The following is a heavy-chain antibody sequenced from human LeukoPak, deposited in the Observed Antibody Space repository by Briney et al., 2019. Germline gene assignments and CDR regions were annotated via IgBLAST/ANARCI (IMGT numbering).Heavy chain of an antibody. CDR1: GFTFSSYG. V-gene: IGHV3-30*02. CDR2: IWYDGTNT. D-gene: IGHD6-13*01. Sequence: PGGSLRLSCAASGFTFSSYGIHWVRQAPGKGLEWVAFIWYDGTNTYYADSVKGRFTISRDNSKNTLYLQMNSLRAEDTAVYYCAKEPSSGYIFDYWGQGTLVTVSS. J-gene: IGHJ4*02. CDR3: AKEPSSGYIFDY.